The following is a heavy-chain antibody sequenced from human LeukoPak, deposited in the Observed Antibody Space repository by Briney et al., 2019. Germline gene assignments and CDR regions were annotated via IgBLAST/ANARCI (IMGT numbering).Heavy chain of an antibody. CDR2: ISYDGSNK. CDR3: ARDVGPPDY. CDR1: GFTFSSYA. J-gene: IGHJ4*02. Sequence: PGGSLRLSCAASGFTFSSYAMHWVRQAPGKGLEWVAVISYDGSNKYYADSVKGRFTISRDNAKNSLYLQMNSLRAEDTAVYYCARDVGPPDYWGQGTLVTVSS. D-gene: IGHD1-26*01. V-gene: IGHV3-30*04.